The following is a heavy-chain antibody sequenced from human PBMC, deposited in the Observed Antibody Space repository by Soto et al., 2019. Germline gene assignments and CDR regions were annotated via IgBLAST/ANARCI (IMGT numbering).Heavy chain of an antibody. CDR3: ASSDPPTAMVPASFDY. CDR2: IYYSGST. CDR1: GGSISSGGYY. D-gene: IGHD5-18*01. J-gene: IGHJ4*02. V-gene: IGHV4-61*08. Sequence: PSETLSLTCTVSGGSISSGGYYWSWIRQPPGKGLEWIGYIYYSGSTNYNPSLKSRVTISVDTSKNQFSLKLSSVTAADTAVYYCASSDPPTAMVPASFDYWGQGTLVTVSS.